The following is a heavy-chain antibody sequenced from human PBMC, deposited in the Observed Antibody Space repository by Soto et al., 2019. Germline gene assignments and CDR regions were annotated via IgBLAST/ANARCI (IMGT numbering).Heavy chain of an antibody. CDR1: GYTFTSYG. CDR3: ARDRYYDYIWGSYRFDS. D-gene: IGHD3-16*02. J-gene: IGHJ4*02. Sequence: QVQLVQSGAEVKKPGASVKVSCKASGYTFTSYGISWVRQAPGQGLEWMGWISAYNGNTNYAQKLQARVTITTGTTTSTAYMELRSMRSDDTAVYYCARDRYYDYIWGSYRFDSWGQGTLVTVSS. V-gene: IGHV1-18*01. CDR2: ISAYNGNT.